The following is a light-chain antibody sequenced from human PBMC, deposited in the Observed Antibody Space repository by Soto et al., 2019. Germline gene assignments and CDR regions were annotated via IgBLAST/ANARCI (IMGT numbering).Light chain of an antibody. Sequence: ERVVTQSPSTLSLSPVERVTLSCGASQSVSYRYLAWYQQKPGLAPRLLIYDASRRATGIPDRFSGSGSGTAFTLTIRRLEPEDFAVYSSQQYAGSPTFGQGTRLEIK. V-gene: IGKV3D-20*01. CDR2: DAS. CDR1: QSVSYRY. CDR3: QQYAGSPT. J-gene: IGKJ5*01.